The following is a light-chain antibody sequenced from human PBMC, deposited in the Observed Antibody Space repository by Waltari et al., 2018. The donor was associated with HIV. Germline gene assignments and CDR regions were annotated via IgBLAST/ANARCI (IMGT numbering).Light chain of an antibody. Sequence: PPPSAAGLPGQGVPVPFPGSGYSVVINTVNGYQQFPGTAPKLLIYINSQRPSGVPDRFSGSKSGTSASLAISGLQSEDEAVYYCAAWDDSLDGWVFGGGTNLTVL. CDR1: GYSVVINT. J-gene: IGLJ3*02. CDR3: AAWDDSLDGWV. CDR2: INS. V-gene: IGLV1-44*01.